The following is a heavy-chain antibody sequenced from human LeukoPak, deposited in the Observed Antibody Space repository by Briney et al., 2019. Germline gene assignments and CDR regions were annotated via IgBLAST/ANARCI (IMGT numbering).Heavy chain of an antibody. CDR3: ARVREQQLADPHFDY. CDR2: IYYSGST. V-gene: IGHV4-59*01. Sequence: SETLSLTCTVSGRSISSYYWSWIRQPAGKGLEWIGYIYYSGSTNYNPSLKSRVTISVDTSKNQFSLKLSSVTAADTAMYYCARVREQQLADPHFDYWGQGTLVTVSS. J-gene: IGHJ4*02. CDR1: GRSISSYY. D-gene: IGHD6-13*01.